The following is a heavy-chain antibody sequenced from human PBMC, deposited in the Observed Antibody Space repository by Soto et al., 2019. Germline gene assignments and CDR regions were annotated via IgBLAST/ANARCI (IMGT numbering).Heavy chain of an antibody. CDR1: GFTFSSYS. D-gene: IGHD5-18*01. Sequence: PGGSLRLSCAASGFTFSSYSMNWVRQAPGKGLEWVSSISSSSSYIYYADSVKGRFTISRDNAKNSLYLQMNSLRAEDTAVYYCARDWVRSNGYLIYWGQGTLVTVSS. CDR3: ARDWVRSNGYLIY. V-gene: IGHV3-21*01. CDR2: ISSSSSYI. J-gene: IGHJ4*02.